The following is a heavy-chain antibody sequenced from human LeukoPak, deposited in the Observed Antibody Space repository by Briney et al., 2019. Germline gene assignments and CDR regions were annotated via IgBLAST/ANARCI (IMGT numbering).Heavy chain of an antibody. J-gene: IGHJ4*02. CDR3: AKELDTMFFDY. Sequence: PGRSLRLSCATSGFNFERYTIHWVRQAPGKGLEWVSLAGWAGGTTFYSDSVRGRFTISRDSGRKSVYLQMNSLTTDDTAFYFCAKELDTMFFDYWGQGALVTVSS. CDR1: GFNFERYT. V-gene: IGHV3-43*01. CDR2: AGWAGGTT. D-gene: IGHD3-10*02.